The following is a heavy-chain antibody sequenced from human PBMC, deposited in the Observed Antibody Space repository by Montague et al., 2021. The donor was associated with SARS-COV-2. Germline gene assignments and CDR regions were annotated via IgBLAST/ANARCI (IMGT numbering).Heavy chain of an antibody. Sequence: SETLSLTCAVYGGSFSDYKWTWIRQSPGKGLEWIGQISHSGSANYNPYLKSRVTISVDTAKNQFSLTLTSVNVADTGVYYCSSGAPGHWGQGALVTVSP. CDR3: SSGAPGH. CDR2: ISHSGSA. V-gene: IGHV4-34*01. J-gene: IGHJ4*02. CDR1: GGSFSDYK.